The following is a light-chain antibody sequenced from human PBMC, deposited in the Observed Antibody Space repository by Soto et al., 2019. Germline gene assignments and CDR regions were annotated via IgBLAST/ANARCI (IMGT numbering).Light chain of an antibody. V-gene: IGKV1-5*03. Sequence: DIQMTQSPSTLSASVGDRVTITCRASQSISSWLAWYQQKPGKAPKFLIQKASSLERGVPSRFSGSGSGTEFNLTISSLQHDDFATYFCQQYDSYPLTFGGGTKVEIK. CDR3: QQYDSYPLT. J-gene: IGKJ4*01. CDR1: QSISSW. CDR2: KAS.